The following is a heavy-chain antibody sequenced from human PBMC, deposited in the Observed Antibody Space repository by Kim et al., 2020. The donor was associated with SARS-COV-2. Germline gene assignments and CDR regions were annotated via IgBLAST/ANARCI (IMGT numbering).Heavy chain of an antibody. J-gene: IGHJ4*02. Sequence: SETLSLTCTVSGASISSSSYYWGWIRQPPGKGLEWIGSIYYSGSTYYNPSLKSRVTISVDTSKNQFSLKLTSVTAADTAVYYCARERRSYGGNDYFDYWGQGTLVTVSS. D-gene: IGHD4-17*01. CDR2: IYYSGST. CDR3: ARERRSYGGNDYFDY. CDR1: GASISSSSYY. V-gene: IGHV4-39*07.